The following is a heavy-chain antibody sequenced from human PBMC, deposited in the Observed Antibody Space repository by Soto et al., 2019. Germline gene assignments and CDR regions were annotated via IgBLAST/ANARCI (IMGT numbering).Heavy chain of an antibody. J-gene: IGHJ6*03. Sequence: AGGSLRLSCAASGFAFSTYAMHWVRQAPGKGLEYVSAISSSGGSTYYANSVKGRFTISRDNSKNTLYLQMGSLRAEDMAVYYCARVMRGSSGYYYMDVWGKGTTVTVSS. CDR2: ISSSGGST. D-gene: IGHD6-6*01. CDR1: GFAFSTYA. CDR3: ARVMRGSSGYYYMDV. V-gene: IGHV3-64*01.